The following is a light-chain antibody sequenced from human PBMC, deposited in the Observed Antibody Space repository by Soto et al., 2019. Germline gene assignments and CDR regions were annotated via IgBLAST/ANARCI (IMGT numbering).Light chain of an antibody. CDR2: DAS. V-gene: IGKV1-5*01. J-gene: IGKJ5*01. Sequence: DIQMTQSPSTLSASVGDRVTINCRASQSISSWLAWYQQKPGKAPKLLIYDASSLESGVPSRFSGSGSGTEFTLTISSLEPEDFAVYYCQHRMNWPITFGQGTRLEIK. CDR3: QHRMNWPIT. CDR1: QSISSW.